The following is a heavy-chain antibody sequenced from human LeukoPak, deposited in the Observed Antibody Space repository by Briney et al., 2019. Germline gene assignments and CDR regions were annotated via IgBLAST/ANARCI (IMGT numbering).Heavy chain of an antibody. J-gene: IGHJ5*02. D-gene: IGHD6-13*01. CDR2: ISYDGSNK. Sequence: GGSLRLACAASEFTFSSYGMNWVRQAPGKGLEWVAVISYDGSNKYYADSVKGRFTISRDNSKNTLYLQMNSLRAEDTAVYYCARQYSSSHIVWFDPWGQGTPVTVSS. CDR1: EFTFSSYG. CDR3: ARQYSSSHIVWFDP. V-gene: IGHV3-30*03.